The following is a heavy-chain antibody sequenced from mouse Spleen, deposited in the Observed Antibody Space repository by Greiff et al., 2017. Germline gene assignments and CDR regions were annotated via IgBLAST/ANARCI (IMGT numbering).Heavy chain of an antibody. Sequence: EVKLVESGGGLVKPGGSLKLSCAASGFTFSSYAMSWVRQTPEKRLEWVATISSGGSYTYYPDSVKGRFTISRDNAKNTLYLQMSSLRSEDTAMYYCAIITTATGAMDYWGQGTSVTVSS. J-gene: IGHJ4*01. V-gene: IGHV5-9-1*01. CDR2: ISSGGSYT. CDR3: AIITTATGAMDY. D-gene: IGHD1-2*01. CDR1: GFTFSSYA.